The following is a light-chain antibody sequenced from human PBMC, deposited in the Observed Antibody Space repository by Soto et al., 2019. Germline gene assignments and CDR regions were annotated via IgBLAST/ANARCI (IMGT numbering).Light chain of an antibody. Sequence: EIVMTQSPVTLSVSPGERATLSCRASQSVNRNLAWYQQKPGQAPRLLIYAASARATGIPARFRGSGSGTEFTLTISSLQSEDFVVYYCQHYDNWPPWTFGQGTKVEIK. J-gene: IGKJ1*01. CDR3: QHYDNWPPWT. V-gene: IGKV3-15*01. CDR2: AAS. CDR1: QSVNRN.